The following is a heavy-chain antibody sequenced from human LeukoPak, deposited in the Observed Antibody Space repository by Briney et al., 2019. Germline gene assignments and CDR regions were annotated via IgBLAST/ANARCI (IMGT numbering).Heavy chain of an antibody. CDR1: GFTFSNNY. V-gene: IGHV3-53*01. CDR3: ARVRSDTSGWYHFDY. CDR2: ICGGGST. J-gene: IGHJ4*02. Sequence: GGSLRLSCAASGFTFSNNYMSWVRQAPGKGLEWASIICGGGSTYYADSVKGRFTISRDNSKNTLYLQMNSLRPEDTAVYYCARVRSDTSGWYHFDYWGQGTLVTVSS. D-gene: IGHD6-19*01.